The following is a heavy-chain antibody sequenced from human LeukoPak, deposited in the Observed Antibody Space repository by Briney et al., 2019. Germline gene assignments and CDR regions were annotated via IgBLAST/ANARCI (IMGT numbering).Heavy chain of an antibody. CDR3: ARYRQQRPDYWYFDL. Sequence: PSETLSLTCTVSGGSISSYYWSWIRQPPGKGLEWSGYIYYSGSTNYNPSLKSRVTISVDTSKNQFSLKLSSVTAADTAVYYCARYRQQRPDYWYFDLWGRGTLVTVCS. D-gene: IGHD6-13*01. J-gene: IGHJ2*01. CDR2: IYYSGST. CDR1: GGSISSYY. V-gene: IGHV4-59*08.